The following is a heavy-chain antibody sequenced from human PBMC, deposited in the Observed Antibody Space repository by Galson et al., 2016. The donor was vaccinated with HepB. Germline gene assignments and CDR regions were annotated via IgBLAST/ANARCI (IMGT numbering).Heavy chain of an antibody. J-gene: IGHJ4*02. CDR1: GGSISSHY. CDR3: ARGAVQWQRYYAEVFDY. D-gene: IGHD3-9*01. V-gene: IGHV4-59*11. Sequence: SETLSLTCTVSGGSISSHYWSWIRQTPGRGLEWIGYIYYTGSTNYNPSLKSRVTISVDTSKNEFSLRVTSVIPADTAVYYCARGAVQWQRYYAEVFDYWGQGTLVTVSS. CDR2: IYYTGST.